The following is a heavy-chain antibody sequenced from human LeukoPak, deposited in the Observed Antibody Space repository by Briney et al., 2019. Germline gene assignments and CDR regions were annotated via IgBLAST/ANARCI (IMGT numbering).Heavy chain of an antibody. Sequence: SETLSLTCTVSGGSISSYYWSWIRQPPGKGLEWIGYIYYSGSTNYNPSLKSRVTISVDTSKNQFSLKLSSVTAADTAVYYCATMRAGYYDSSGYYDYWGQGTLVTVSS. CDR3: ATMRAGYYDSSGYYDY. D-gene: IGHD3-22*01. CDR1: GGSISSYY. J-gene: IGHJ4*02. V-gene: IGHV4-59*01. CDR2: IYYSGST.